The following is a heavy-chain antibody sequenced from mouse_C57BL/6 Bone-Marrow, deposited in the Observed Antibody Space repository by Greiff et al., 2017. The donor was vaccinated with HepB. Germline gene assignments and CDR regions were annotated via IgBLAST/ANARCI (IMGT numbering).Heavy chain of an antibody. V-gene: IGHV1-55*01. CDR3: ARGTTVVPHAMDD. Sequence: QVQLQQSGAELVKPGASVKMSCKASGYTFTSYWITWVKQRPGQGLEWIGDIYPGSGSTNYNEKFKSKATLTVDTSSSTAYMQLSSLTSEASAVYYGARGTTVVPHAMDDWGQGTSVTVSS. CDR1: GYTFTSYW. D-gene: IGHD1-1*01. CDR2: IYPGSGST. J-gene: IGHJ4*01.